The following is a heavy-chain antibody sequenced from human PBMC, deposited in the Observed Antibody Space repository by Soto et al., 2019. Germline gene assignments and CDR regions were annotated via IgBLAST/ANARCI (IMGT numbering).Heavy chain of an antibody. CDR1: GYTLTELS. CDR2: FDPEDGET. CDR3: ATGEMERRSFDY. Sequence: GASVKVSCKVSGYTLTELSMHWVRQAPGKGLEWMGGFDPEDGETIYAQKFQGRVTMTEDTSTDTAYMELSSLRSEDTAVYYCATGEMERRSFDYWGQGTLVTVS. D-gene: IGHD1-1*01. V-gene: IGHV1-24*01. J-gene: IGHJ4*02.